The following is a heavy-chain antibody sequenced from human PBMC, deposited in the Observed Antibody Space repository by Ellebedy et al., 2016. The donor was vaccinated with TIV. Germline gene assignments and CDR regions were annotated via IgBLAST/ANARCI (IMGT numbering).Heavy chain of an antibody. J-gene: IGHJ6*02. CDR3: ARDGDGDYLNYYYGMDV. CDR2: ISSSSSTI. D-gene: IGHD4-17*01. V-gene: IGHV3-48*02. Sequence: GESLKISCAASGFTFSSYSMNWVRQAPGKGLEWVSYISSSSSTIYYADSVKGRFTISRDNAKNSLYLQMNSLRDEDTAVYYCARDGDGDYLNYYYGMDVWGQGTTVTVSS. CDR1: GFTFSSYS.